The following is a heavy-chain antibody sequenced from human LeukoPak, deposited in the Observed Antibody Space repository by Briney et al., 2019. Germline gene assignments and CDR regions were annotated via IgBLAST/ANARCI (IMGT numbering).Heavy chain of an antibody. D-gene: IGHD3-22*01. J-gene: IGHJ3*02. Sequence: SETLSLTCTVSGGSISSYYWSWIRQPPGKGLEWIGHIYYSGSTNYNPSLKSRVTISVDTSKNQFSLKLSSVTAADTAVYYCAGGVGYYDSSGYYGDAFDIWGQGTMVTVSS. V-gene: IGHV4-59*01. CDR1: GGSISSYY. CDR3: AGGVGYYDSSGYYGDAFDI. CDR2: IYYSGST.